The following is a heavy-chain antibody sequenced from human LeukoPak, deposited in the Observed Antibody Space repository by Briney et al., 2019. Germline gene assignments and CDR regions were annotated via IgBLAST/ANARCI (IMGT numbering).Heavy chain of an antibody. D-gene: IGHD6-13*01. CDR1: GFTLSSYA. J-gene: IGHJ3*02. V-gene: IGHV3-23*01. Sequence: GGSLRLSCAASGFTLSSYAISWVRQAPGKELEWVSAIGGSGGSTYYANSVKGRFTISRDNSKNTLYLQMNSLRAEDAAVYYCARISSWYLFYAFDIWGQGTMVTVSS. CDR3: ARISSWYLFYAFDI. CDR2: IGGSGGST.